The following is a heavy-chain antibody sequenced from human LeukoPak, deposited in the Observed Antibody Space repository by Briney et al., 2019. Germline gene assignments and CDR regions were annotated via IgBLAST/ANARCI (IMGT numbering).Heavy chain of an antibody. D-gene: IGHD3-10*01. CDR2: IYSGGST. CDR1: GFTVSSNY. J-gene: IGHJ5*02. V-gene: IGHV3-66*02. CDR3: ARGSSKPPYNWFDP. Sequence: GGSLRLSCAASGFTVSSNYMSWVRQAPGKGLEWVSVIYSGGSTYYADSVKGRFTISRDNSKNTLYLQMNILRAEDTTVYYCARGSSKPPYNWFDPWGQGTLVTVSS.